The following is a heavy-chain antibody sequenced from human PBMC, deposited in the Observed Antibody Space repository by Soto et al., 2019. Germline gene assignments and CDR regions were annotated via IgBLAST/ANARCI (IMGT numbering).Heavy chain of an antibody. Sequence: SETLSLTFTVSGGSISSGGYYWSWIRPHPGKGLEWIGYICYSGSTYYNPSPKSRVTISVDTSKNQFSLKLSSVTAADTAVYYCARGRFMVGGNSGYNWFDPWGQGTLVTVSS. J-gene: IGHJ5*02. V-gene: IGHV4-31*03. CDR3: ARGRFMVGGNSGYNWFDP. D-gene: IGHD2-21*02. CDR2: ICYSGST. CDR1: GGSISSGGYY.